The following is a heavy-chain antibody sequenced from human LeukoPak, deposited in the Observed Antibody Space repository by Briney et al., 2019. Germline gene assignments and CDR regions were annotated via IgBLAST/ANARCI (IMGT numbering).Heavy chain of an antibody. V-gene: IGHV1-2*02. J-gene: IGHJ4*02. CDR2: INPNSGDT. Sequence: ASVKVSCKASGYTFTGYYIHWVRQAPGQGLEWMGWINPNSGDTKYEQRFQGRVTMTRDTSISTAYMELTRLRSDDAAVYFCASDGSWSSISYSDYWGQGTLVTVSS. CDR1: GYTFTGYY. CDR3: ASDGSWSSISYSDY. D-gene: IGHD2-2*01.